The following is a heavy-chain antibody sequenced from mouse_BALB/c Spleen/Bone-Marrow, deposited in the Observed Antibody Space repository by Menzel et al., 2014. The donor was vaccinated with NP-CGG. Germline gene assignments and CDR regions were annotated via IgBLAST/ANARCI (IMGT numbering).Heavy chain of an antibody. V-gene: IGHV1S135*01. CDR3: ARNWDFDY. Sequence: VQLQQSGPELMKPGASVKISCKASGYSFTSYYMHWVKQSHGKSLEWIGYIDPFNGGTSYNQKFKGKATLTVDKSSITAYMHLISLTSEDSAVYHCARNWDFDYWGQGTTLTVSS. CDR1: GYSFTSYY. J-gene: IGHJ2*01. CDR2: IDPFNGGT. D-gene: IGHD4-1*01.